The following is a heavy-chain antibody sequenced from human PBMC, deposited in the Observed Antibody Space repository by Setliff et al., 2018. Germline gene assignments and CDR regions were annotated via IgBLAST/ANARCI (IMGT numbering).Heavy chain of an antibody. D-gene: IGHD5-18*01. Sequence: SGKVSCKASGDTFSSYGISWVRQAPGQGLEWMGGTIPMFGSTSYAQKFQGRVTIITDESTTTAYMELSSLGSEDTAVYYCVREGVDTRSSTDYRYYMDVWGKGTTVTVSS. CDR3: VREGVDTRSSTDYRYYMDV. CDR1: GDTFSSYG. CDR2: TIPMFGST. J-gene: IGHJ6*03. V-gene: IGHV1-69*05.